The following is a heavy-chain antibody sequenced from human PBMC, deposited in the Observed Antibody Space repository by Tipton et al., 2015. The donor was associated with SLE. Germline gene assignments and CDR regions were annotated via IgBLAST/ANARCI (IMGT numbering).Heavy chain of an antibody. Sequence: QSGPEVKKPGASVKVSCKSSGYTFTAYYMHWVRQAPGQGLEWMGIINPGGGGTNYAQKFQGRVTMAMDTSTTTVYMELNSLRSDDTAVHYCAREAPNTCYFDSWGQGTLVTVSS. J-gene: IGHJ4*02. CDR3: AREAPNTCYFDS. CDR1: GYTFTAYY. CDR2: INPGGGGT. D-gene: IGHD2-8*01. V-gene: IGHV1-46*01.